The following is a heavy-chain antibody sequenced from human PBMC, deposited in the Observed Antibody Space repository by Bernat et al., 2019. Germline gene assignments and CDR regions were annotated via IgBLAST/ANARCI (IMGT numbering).Heavy chain of an antibody. CDR3: ARGRNDFWSGSGWFDP. CDR1: GFTFSSYE. CDR2: ISSSGSTI. J-gene: IGHJ5*02. V-gene: IGHV3-48*03. D-gene: IGHD3-3*01. Sequence: EVQLVESGGGLVQPGGSLRLSCAASGFTFSSYEMNCVRQAPGKGLEWVSYISSSGSTIYYADSVKGRFTISRDNAKNSLYLQMNSLRAEDTAVYYCARGRNDFWSGSGWFDPWGQGTLVTVSS.